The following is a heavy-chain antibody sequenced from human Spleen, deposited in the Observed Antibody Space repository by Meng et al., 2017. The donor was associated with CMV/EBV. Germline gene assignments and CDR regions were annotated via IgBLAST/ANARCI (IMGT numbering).Heavy chain of an antibody. CDR2: IYYSGST. V-gene: IGHV4-39*01. CDR1: SSYY. J-gene: IGHJ5*02. D-gene: IGHD2-2*01. Sequence: SSYYWGWIRQPPGKGLEWIGNIYYSGSTYYNPSLKSRVTISVDTSKNQFSLKLSSVTAADTAVYYCASQELGYCSSTSCLKSQFDPWGQGTLVTVSS. CDR3: ASQELGYCSSTSCLKSQFDP.